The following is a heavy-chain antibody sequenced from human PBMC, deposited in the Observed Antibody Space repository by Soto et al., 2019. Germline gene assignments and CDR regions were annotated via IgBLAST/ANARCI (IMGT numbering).Heavy chain of an antibody. V-gene: IGHV3-48*03. Sequence: GVLRLSCAASGFTFSSYEMNWVRQAPGKGLEWVSYISSSGSTIYYADSVKGRFTISRDNAKNSLYLQMNSLRAEDTAVYYCARATAPGYYGMDVWGQGTTVTVSS. J-gene: IGHJ6*02. CDR3: ARATAPGYYGMDV. D-gene: IGHD5-18*01. CDR2: ISSSGSTI. CDR1: GFTFSSYE.